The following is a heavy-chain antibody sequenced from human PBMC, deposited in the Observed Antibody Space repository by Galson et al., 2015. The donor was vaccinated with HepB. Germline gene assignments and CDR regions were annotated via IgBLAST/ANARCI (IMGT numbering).Heavy chain of an antibody. Sequence: TLSLTCTVSGGSISSGGYYWSWIRQHPGKGLEWIEYIYYSGSTYYNPSLKSRVTISVDTSKNQFSLKLSSVTAADTAVYYCASLYDSSAPTLNYYGMDVWGQGTTVTVSS. CDR3: ASLYDSSAPTLNYYGMDV. V-gene: IGHV4-31*03. CDR2: IYYSGST. D-gene: IGHD3-22*01. J-gene: IGHJ6*02. CDR1: GGSISSGGYY.